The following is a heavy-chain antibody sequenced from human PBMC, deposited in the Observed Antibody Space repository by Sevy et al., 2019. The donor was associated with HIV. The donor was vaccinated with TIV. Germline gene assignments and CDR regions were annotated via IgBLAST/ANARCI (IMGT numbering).Heavy chain of an antibody. D-gene: IGHD3-22*01. J-gene: IGHJ4*02. Sequence: GGSLRLSCTASGFTFGDYAMSWFRQAPGKGLEWVGFIRSKAYGGTTEYAASVKGRFTISRDDSKSIAYLQMNSLKTEDTDVYYCTRRYYYDSSGYYQRDYWGQGTLVTVSS. CDR1: GFTFGDYA. CDR2: IRSKAYGGTT. CDR3: TRRYYYDSSGYYQRDY. V-gene: IGHV3-49*03.